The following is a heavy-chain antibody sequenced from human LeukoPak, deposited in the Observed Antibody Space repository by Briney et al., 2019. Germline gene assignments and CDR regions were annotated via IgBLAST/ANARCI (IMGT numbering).Heavy chain of an antibody. V-gene: IGHV3-21*01. Sequence: PGGSLRLSCAASGFTFSSYYINWVRQAPGKGLEWVSSISSGSSYIYYADSMKGRFTISRDNAQNSVYLQMNSLRAEDTAVYYCATGDNWGSQALNDWGQGTLVTVSS. D-gene: IGHD7-27*01. J-gene: IGHJ4*02. CDR3: ATGDNWGSQALND. CDR2: ISSGSSYI. CDR1: GFTFSSYY.